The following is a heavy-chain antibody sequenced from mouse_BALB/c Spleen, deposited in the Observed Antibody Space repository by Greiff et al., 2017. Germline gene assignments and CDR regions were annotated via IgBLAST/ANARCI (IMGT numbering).Heavy chain of an antibody. V-gene: IGHV3-6*02. J-gene: IGHJ2*01. CDR3: ARRGIRDCCFDY. CDR2: ISYDGSN. Sequence: EVQLQESGPGLVRPSQSLSLTCSVTGYSITSGYYWNWIRQFPGNTLEWMGYISYDGSNNYNPSLKNRISITRDTSKNQFFLKLNSVTTEDTATYYCARRGIRDCCFDYWGQGTTLTVSS. D-gene: IGHD2-4*01. CDR1: GYSITSGYY.